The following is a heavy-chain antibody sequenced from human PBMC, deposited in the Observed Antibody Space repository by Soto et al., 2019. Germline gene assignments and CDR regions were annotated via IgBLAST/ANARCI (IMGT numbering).Heavy chain of an antibody. CDR1: GFTFSSYA. CDR2: ITGTGGST. V-gene: IGHV3-23*01. D-gene: IGHD3-10*01. J-gene: IGHJ4*02. CDR3: ARESSPITVVRGVVDY. Sequence: ESGGGLVQPGGSLRLSCAASGFTFSSYAMNWIRQAPGKGLEWVSSITGTGGSTYNADSVKGRFTISRDNSKNTLYLQMSSLRAEDTAIYYCARESSPITVVRGVVDYWGQGTLVTVSP.